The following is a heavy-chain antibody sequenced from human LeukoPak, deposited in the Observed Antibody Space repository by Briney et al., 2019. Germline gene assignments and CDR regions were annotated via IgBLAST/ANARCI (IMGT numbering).Heavy chain of an antibody. Sequence: PGGSLRLSCAASGFTVSSNYMSWVRQAPGQGLEWVSVIYSGGSTYYADSVKGRFTISRDNAKNSLYLQMSSLRAEDTAVYYCAREPNGDRFDYWGQGTLVTVSS. D-gene: IGHD4-17*01. V-gene: IGHV3-53*01. CDR2: IYSGGST. CDR3: AREPNGDRFDY. CDR1: GFTVSSNY. J-gene: IGHJ4*02.